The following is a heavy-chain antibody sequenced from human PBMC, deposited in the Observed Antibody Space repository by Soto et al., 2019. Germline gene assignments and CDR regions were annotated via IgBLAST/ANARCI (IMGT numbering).Heavy chain of an antibody. V-gene: IGHV3-11*01. J-gene: IGHJ5*02. Sequence: QVQLVESGGGLVRPGGSLRLSCAASGFTFRDYDMSWIRQAPGKGLEWVSCISSSGTVTNYADSVKGRFTISRDNAQNSLYGEMNSLRVEDTAVYYCARKVPRAARPNHWGQGTLVTVSS. D-gene: IGHD6-6*01. CDR1: GFTFRDYD. CDR3: ARKVPRAARPNH. CDR2: ISSSGTVT.